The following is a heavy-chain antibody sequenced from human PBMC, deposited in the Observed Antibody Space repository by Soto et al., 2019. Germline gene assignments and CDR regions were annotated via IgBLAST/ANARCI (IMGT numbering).Heavy chain of an antibody. D-gene: IGHD3-16*01. Sequence: SETLFLTCTVSGGSTSSDNYWSWIRQPPGKGLEWIGHIYYSGNTDYNPSLKSRLAISIDTSKNQFSLKLSSVTAADTAVYFCAREGGESSDGLYYFDSWGQGSLVTVSS. J-gene: IGHJ4*02. CDR1: GGSTSSDNY. CDR2: IYYSGNT. CDR3: AREGGESSDGLYYFDS. V-gene: IGHV4-30-4*01.